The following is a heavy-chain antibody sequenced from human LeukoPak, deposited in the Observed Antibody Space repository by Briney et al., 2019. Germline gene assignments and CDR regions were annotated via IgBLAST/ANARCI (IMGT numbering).Heavy chain of an antibody. CDR1: GGTFSSYA. Sequence: GASVKVSCKASGGTFSSYAISWVRQAPGQGLEWMGGIIPIFGTANYAQKFQGRVTITTDESTSTAYMELSSLRSEDTAVYYCARDLSRSSSSGRGLDPWGQGTLVTVSS. J-gene: IGHJ5*02. CDR2: IIPIFGTA. D-gene: IGHD6-6*01. V-gene: IGHV1-69*05. CDR3: ARDLSRSSSSGRGLDP.